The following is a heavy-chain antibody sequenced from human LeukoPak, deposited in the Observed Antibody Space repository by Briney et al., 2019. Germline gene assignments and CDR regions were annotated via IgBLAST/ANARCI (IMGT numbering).Heavy chain of an antibody. Sequence: SETLSLTCTVSGYSISSGYYWGWIRQPPGKGLEWIGSIYHSGSTYYNPSLKSRVTISVDTSKNQFSLKLSSVTAADTAVYYCARLEYYDILTGYYLRWFDPWGQGTLVTVSS. CDR2: IYHSGST. CDR1: GYSISSGYY. CDR3: ARLEYYDILTGYYLRWFDP. J-gene: IGHJ5*02. V-gene: IGHV4-38-2*02. D-gene: IGHD3-9*01.